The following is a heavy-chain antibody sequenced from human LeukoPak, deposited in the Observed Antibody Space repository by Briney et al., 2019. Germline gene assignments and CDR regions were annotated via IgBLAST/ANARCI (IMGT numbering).Heavy chain of an antibody. CDR1: GYTFTSYG. J-gene: IGHJ4*02. D-gene: IGHD2-2*01. CDR2: INPNSGGT. V-gene: IGHV1-2*02. CDR3: ARTFSHMRGCSSTSCYGGDY. Sequence: ASVKVSCKASGYTFTSYGISWVRQAPGQGLEWMGWINPNSGGTNYAQKFQGRVTMTRDTSISTAYMELSRLRSDDTAVYYCARTFSHMRGCSSTSCYGGDYWGQGTLVTVSS.